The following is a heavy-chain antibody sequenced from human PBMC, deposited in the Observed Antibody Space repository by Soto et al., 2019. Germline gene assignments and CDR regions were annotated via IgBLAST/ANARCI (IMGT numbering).Heavy chain of an antibody. D-gene: IGHD1-1*01. CDR3: ARDQLEGNWFDP. Sequence: KASETLSLTCTVSGGSISSGGYSWNWIRQAPGKGLEWIGYIYHSGYTLYNPSLKGRVTISVDKSKNHFSLNLTSVTAADTAVYYCARDQLEGNWFDPWGQRTLVTVSS. CDR2: IYHSGYT. J-gene: IGHJ5*02. V-gene: IGHV4-30-2*01. CDR1: GGSISSGGYS.